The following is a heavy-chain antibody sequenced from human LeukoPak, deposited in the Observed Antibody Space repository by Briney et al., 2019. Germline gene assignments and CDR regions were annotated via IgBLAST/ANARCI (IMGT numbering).Heavy chain of an antibody. CDR1: GGSINSIYW. Sequence: PSETLSLTCAVSGGSINSIYWWSWVRQPPGKGLEWIGEIQHSGNINYNLSLKSRVTISVDKSKNQFSLTVTSVTAADTAIYYCARVSGGSYTKFDYWGQGTLVTVSS. CDR3: ARVSGGSYTKFDY. CDR2: IQHSGNI. V-gene: IGHV4-4*02. D-gene: IGHD2-15*01. J-gene: IGHJ4*02.